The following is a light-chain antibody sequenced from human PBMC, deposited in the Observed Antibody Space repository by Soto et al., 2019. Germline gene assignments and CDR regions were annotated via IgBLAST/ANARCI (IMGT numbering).Light chain of an antibody. V-gene: IGLV2-14*01. CDR1: SSDIGGYDY. CDR2: EVS. Sequence: QSVLTQPASVSGSPGQSITISCTGTSSDIGGYDYVSWYQQHPGKVPKLMIFEVSNRPSGVSYRFSGSKSGNTASLTISGLPAEDEADYYCSSYTGSSTLYVFGTGTKVTVL. CDR3: SSYTGSSTLYV. J-gene: IGLJ1*01.